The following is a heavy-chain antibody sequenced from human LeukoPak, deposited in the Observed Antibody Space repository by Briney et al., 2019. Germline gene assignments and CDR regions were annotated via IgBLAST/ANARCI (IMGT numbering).Heavy chain of an antibody. CDR2: ISSSSSYI. J-gene: IGHJ4*02. CDR3: ARDSRYDYRFDY. V-gene: IGHV3-21*01. CDR1: GFTFSSYS. D-gene: IGHD1-1*01. Sequence: GGSLRLSCAASGFTFSSYSMNWVRQAPGKGLEWVSSISSSSSYIYYADSVKGRFTISRDNAKNSLYLQMNSLRAEDTAVYYCARDSRYDYRFDYWGQGTLVTVSS.